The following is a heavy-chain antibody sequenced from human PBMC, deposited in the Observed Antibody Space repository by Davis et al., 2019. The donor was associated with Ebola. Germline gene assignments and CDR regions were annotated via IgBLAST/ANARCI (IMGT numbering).Heavy chain of an antibody. D-gene: IGHD4-11*01. J-gene: IGHJ4*02. Sequence: ASVKVCGKASGYTFTDYNIHWMRQAPGKGLEWLGRVILKSGATNYAQKFQGRVTMTRDTSTSTVYMELSSLRYDDTADYYCARGHNYAHEYWGQGTLVTVSS. CDR1: GYTFTDYN. CDR3: ARGHNYAHEY. CDR2: VILKSGAT. V-gene: IGHV1-2*06.